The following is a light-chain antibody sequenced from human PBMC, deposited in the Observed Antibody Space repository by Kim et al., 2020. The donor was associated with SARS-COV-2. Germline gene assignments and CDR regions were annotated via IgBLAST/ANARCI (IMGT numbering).Light chain of an antibody. CDR1: SSDVGGYNY. Sequence: QSITISCTGTSSDVGGYNYVSGYQQHPGKAPKLMIYDVSNRPSGVSNRFSGSKSGNTASLTISGLQAEDEADYYCSSYTSSSTSYVFGTGTKVTVL. CDR2: DVS. V-gene: IGLV2-14*03. CDR3: SSYTSSSTSYV. J-gene: IGLJ1*01.